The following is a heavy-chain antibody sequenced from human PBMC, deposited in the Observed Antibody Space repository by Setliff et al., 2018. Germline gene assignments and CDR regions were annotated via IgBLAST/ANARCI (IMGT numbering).Heavy chain of an antibody. D-gene: IGHD1-26*01. CDR1: GGSLNSGSYY. J-gene: IGHJ5*02. V-gene: IGHV4-61*02. CDR3: ARDNTILGATDH. Sequence: SETLSLTCAVSGGSLNSGSYYWSWIRQSTERGLEWLGRLHTSGSTTYNPAFNSRVTISVDTSTNQFSLRLTSLTAADTAVYFCARDNTILGATDHWGQGTLVTVS. CDR2: LHTSGST.